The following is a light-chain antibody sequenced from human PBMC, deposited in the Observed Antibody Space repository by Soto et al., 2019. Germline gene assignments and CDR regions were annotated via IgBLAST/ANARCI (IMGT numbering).Light chain of an antibody. CDR3: MQGTHWPWT. CDR1: YSLIHSDGDTY. J-gene: IGKJ1*01. V-gene: IGKV2-30*02. Sequence: EVGMTQSPLSLPVTLGQPASISCRSSYSLIHSDGDTYLNWFQQRPGQSPRRLLYEVSNRDSGVPDRCTGIGTGSDFTLKISRVEADDVGIYYCMQGTHWPWTCGQGTEVEIK. CDR2: EVS.